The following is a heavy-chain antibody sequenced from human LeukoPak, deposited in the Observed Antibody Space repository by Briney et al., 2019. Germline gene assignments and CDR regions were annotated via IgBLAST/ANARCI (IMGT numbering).Heavy chain of an antibody. Sequence: GGPLRLSCVASGFTFSSYSMNWVRQAPGKGLEWVSYISTSSSTIYYADSVKGRFTISRDNAKNSLYLQMNSLRAEDTAVYYCARDYYDSSGYYHGGYWGQGTLVTVSS. D-gene: IGHD3-22*01. J-gene: IGHJ4*02. CDR3: ARDYYDSSGYYHGGY. V-gene: IGHV3-48*01. CDR1: GFTFSSYS. CDR2: ISTSSSTI.